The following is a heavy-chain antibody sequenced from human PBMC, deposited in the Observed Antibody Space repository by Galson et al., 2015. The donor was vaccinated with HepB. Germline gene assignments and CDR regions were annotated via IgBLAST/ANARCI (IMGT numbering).Heavy chain of an antibody. CDR3: ARDPAAGDS. CDR1: GFTFSIYS. J-gene: IGHJ4*02. CDR2: ITDNGDV. Sequence: SLRLSCAASGFTFSIYSMNWVRQAPGKGLEWVSSITDNGDVYYAVSVKGRFSISRDNAQNSLYLQMSSLRAEDTAMDYCARDPAAGDSWGQGTLVTVSS. D-gene: IGHD6-13*01. V-gene: IGHV3-21*01.